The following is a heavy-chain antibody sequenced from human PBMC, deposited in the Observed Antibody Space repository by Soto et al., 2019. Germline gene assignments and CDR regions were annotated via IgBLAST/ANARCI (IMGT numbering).Heavy chain of an antibody. CDR3: AREDGQLGEVVKY. CDR1: GFTFRNYG. Sequence: QVQLVESGGGVVQPGRSLRLSCVASGFTFRNYGMDWVRQAPGKGLEWVALLSSDENNKYYADSVKGRLTIPRDISKTTLYLQMDSLRVEDTAVYYCAREDGQLGEVVKYWGQGTVVNVSS. V-gene: IGHV3-33*01. J-gene: IGHJ4*02. CDR2: LSSDENNK. D-gene: IGHD3-16*01.